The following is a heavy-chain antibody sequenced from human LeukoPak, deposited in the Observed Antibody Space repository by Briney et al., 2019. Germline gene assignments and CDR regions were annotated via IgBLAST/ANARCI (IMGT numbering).Heavy chain of an antibody. J-gene: IGHJ5*02. D-gene: IGHD3-3*01. V-gene: IGHV1-69*13. CDR2: IIPIFGTA. CDR1: GGTFSSYA. CDR3: ARSFWSGYYILQNWFDP. Sequence: SVKVSCKASGGTFSSYAISWVRQAPGQGLEWMGGIIPIFGTANYAQKFQGRVTITADESTSTAYMELSCLRSEDTAVYYCARSFWSGYYILQNWFDPWGQGTLVTVSS.